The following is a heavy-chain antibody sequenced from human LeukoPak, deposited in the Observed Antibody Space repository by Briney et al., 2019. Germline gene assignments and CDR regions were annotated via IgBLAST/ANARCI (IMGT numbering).Heavy chain of an antibody. CDR3: ARSDIVVVPTSVLRYFDSAPDAFDI. CDR2: IYYSGST. D-gene: IGHD3-9*01. CDR1: GFTFSSYSMN. J-gene: IGHJ3*02. Sequence: GSLRLSCAASGFTFSSYSMNWVRQPPGKGLKWIGSIYYSGSTYCNPSLKSRVAISVDTSKNQFSLRLSSVTAADTAVYYYARSDIVVVPTSVLRYFDSAPDAFDIWGQGTMVTVSS. V-gene: IGHV4-39*01.